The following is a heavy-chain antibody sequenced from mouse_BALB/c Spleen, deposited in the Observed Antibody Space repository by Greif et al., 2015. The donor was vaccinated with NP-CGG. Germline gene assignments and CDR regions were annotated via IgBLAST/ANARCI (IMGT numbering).Heavy chain of an antibody. CDR3: ARWAMAMDY. CDR2: ISSGSSTI. CDR1: GFTFSSFG. D-gene: IGHD3-1*01. Sequence: VQLQQSGGGLVQPGGSRKLSCAASGFTFSSFGMHWVRQAPEKGLEWVAYISSGSSTIYYADTVKGRYTISRDNPKNTLFLQMTRLRSEDTAMYCCARWAMAMDYWGQGASVTVSS. V-gene: IGHV5-17*02. J-gene: IGHJ4*01.